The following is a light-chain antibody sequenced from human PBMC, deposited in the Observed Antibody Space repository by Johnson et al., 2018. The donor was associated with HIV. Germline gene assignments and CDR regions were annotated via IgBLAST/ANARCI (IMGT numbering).Light chain of an antibody. V-gene: IGLV1-51*01. CDR1: NSNIGNNY. CDR3: LPWDTTLRAPFV. CDR2: DNN. Sequence: QSVLTQPPSVSAAPGQKVTISCSGSNSNIGNNYVSWYQQVPGTAPKLLIYDNNKRPSGIPDRFSGSKSGTSATLGITGLQTGDEADYYCLPWDTTLRAPFVFGTGTKVTVL. J-gene: IGLJ1*01.